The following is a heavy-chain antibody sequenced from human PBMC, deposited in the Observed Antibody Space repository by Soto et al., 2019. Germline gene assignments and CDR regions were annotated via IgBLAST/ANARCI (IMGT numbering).Heavy chain of an antibody. Sequence: GSLRLSCAASGGSCISFAMNWVRQAPGKGLEWVSIISGSADSTFYADSVKGRFTISRDNSKSTLYLQINSLRAEDTAVYYCAKTRGAMIYAISVYGMDVWGQGTTVTVSS. V-gene: IGHV3-23*01. CDR3: AKTRGAMIYAISVYGMDV. J-gene: IGHJ6*02. CDR2: ISGSADST. D-gene: IGHD2-8*01. CDR1: GGSCISFA.